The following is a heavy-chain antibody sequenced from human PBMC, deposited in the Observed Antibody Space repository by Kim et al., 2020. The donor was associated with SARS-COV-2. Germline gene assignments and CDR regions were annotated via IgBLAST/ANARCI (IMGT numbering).Heavy chain of an antibody. CDR3: AREPLYGDYGMDV. CDR1: GGSISSGGYY. Sequence: SETLSLTCTVSGGSISSGGYYWSRIRQHPGKGLEWIGYIYYSGSTYYNPSLKSRVTISVDTSKNQFSLKLSSVTAADTAVYYCAREPLYGDYGMDVWGQGTTVTVSS. J-gene: IGHJ6*02. V-gene: IGHV4-31*03. CDR2: IYYSGST. D-gene: IGHD4-17*01.